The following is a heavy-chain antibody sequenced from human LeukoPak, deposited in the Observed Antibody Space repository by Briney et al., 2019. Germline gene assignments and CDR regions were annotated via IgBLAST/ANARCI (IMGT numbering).Heavy chain of an antibody. Sequence: ASVKVSCKASGYTFTSYGISWVRQAPGQGLEWMGWISAYNGNTNYAQKLQGRVTMTTDTSSSTAYMELRSLRSDDTAVYYCEKRRDSGWYEYWGQGTLVTVSS. J-gene: IGHJ4*02. CDR1: GYTFTSYG. CDR2: ISAYNGNT. CDR3: EKRRDSGWYEY. V-gene: IGHV1-18*01. D-gene: IGHD6-19*01.